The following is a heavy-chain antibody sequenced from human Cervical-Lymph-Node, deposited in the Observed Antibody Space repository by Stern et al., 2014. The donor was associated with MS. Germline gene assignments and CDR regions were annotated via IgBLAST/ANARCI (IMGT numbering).Heavy chain of an antibody. D-gene: IGHD6-6*01. J-gene: IGHJ4*02. Sequence: QVTLKESGPALVKPTQTLTLTCTFSGFSLSTSGMCVTWIRQPPGKALEWLARIDWDGDKYYSTSLKTRLTISKDTSQNQVGLTMINMYPFDTAAYYFARMRRYSRSSAHSDYWGQGTLITVSS. CDR1: GFSLSTSGMC. CDR2: IDWDGDK. CDR3: ARMRRYSRSSAHSDY. V-gene: IGHV2-70*15.